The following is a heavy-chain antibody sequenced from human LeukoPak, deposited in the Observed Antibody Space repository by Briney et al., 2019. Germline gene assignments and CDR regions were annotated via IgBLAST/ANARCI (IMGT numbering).Heavy chain of an antibody. V-gene: IGHV3-30-3*01. CDR3: ASVPDLDY. J-gene: IGHJ4*02. Sequence: PGGSLRLSCAASGFTFSSFAMHWVRQAPGKGLEWVAVMSYDGSNKYYADSVKGRFMISRDNSKNTLYLQMKSLRVEDTAVYYCASVPDLDYWGQGTLVTVSS. CDR2: MSYDGSNK. CDR1: GFTFSSFA.